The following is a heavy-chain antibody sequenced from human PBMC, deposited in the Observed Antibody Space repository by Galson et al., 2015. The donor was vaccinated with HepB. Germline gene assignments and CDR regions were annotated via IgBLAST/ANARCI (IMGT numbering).Heavy chain of an antibody. CDR1: GFTFSSSA. V-gene: IGHV3-30-3*01. J-gene: IGHJ3*02. Sequence: SLRLSCEASGFTFSSSAMHWVRQVPGKGLEWVAVISYDGSNKYYADSVKGRFTISRDNSKNTLYLQMNSLRAEDTAVYYCARDFYCSSTSCYSGAFDIWGQGTMVTVSS. D-gene: IGHD2-2*02. CDR2: ISYDGSNK. CDR3: ARDFYCSSTSCYSGAFDI.